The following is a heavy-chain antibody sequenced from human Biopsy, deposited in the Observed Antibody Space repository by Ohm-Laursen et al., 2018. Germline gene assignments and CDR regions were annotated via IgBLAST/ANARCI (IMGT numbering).Heavy chain of an antibody. J-gene: IGHJ2*01. CDR3: ARHAPSYSGSYWRYFDL. Sequence: SETLSLTCTVSGGFISSYYWSWIRQPPGKGLEWIGYIYYTGSTNYNPSLKSRVTISVDTSMNHLSLRLTFVTAADTAVYYCARHAPSYSGSYWRYFDLWGRGTLVTVSS. V-gene: IGHV4-59*08. CDR1: GGFISSYY. D-gene: IGHD1-26*01. CDR2: IYYTGST.